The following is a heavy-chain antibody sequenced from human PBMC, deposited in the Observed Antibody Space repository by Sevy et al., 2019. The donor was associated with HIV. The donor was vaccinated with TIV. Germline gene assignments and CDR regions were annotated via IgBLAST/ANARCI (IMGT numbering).Heavy chain of an antibody. CDR1: GFTFSSYT. CDR2: ISGSTTYI. CDR3: ARDPGRDSDY. Sequence: GGSLRLSCAASGFTFSSYTMNWVRQAPGKGLEGVSSISGSTTYIYYADSVKGRFTISRDNARNSLYLQMNSLRGEDTAVYYCARDPGRDSDYWGQGTLVTVSS. V-gene: IGHV3-21*01. J-gene: IGHJ4*02.